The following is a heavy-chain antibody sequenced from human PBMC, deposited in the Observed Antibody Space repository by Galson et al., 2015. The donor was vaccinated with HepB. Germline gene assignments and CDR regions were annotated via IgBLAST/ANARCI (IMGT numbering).Heavy chain of an antibody. CDR3: ARDPGYYYGSGNQTDY. CDR2: IIPILGIA. CDR1: GGTFSSYA. D-gene: IGHD3-10*01. Sequence: SVKVSCKASGGTFSSYAISWVRQAPGQGLEWMGRIIPILGIANYAQKFQGRVTITADKSTSTAYMELSSLRSEDTAVYYCARDPGYYYGSGNQTDYWGQGTLVTVSS. J-gene: IGHJ4*02. V-gene: IGHV1-69*04.